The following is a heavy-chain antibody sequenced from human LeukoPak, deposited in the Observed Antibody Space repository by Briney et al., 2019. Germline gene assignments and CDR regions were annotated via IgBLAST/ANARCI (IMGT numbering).Heavy chain of an antibody. D-gene: IGHD2-15*01. Sequence: SETLSLTCAVYGGSFSGYYWSWIRQAPGKGLEWIGEINHSGNTNYNLSLKSRVTISVDTSKNQFSLKLSSVTAADTAVYYCVTEPGYCTGGRCYGGWFDPWGQGTLVTVSS. V-gene: IGHV4-34*01. CDR1: GGSFSGYY. J-gene: IGHJ5*02. CDR3: VTEPGYCTGGRCYGGWFDP. CDR2: INHSGNT.